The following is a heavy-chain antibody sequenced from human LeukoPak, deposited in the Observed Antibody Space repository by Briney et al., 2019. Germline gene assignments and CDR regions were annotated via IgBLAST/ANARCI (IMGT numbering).Heavy chain of an antibody. J-gene: IGHJ4*02. V-gene: IGHV3-64D*06. CDR2: ISSNGGRT. Sequence: GGSLRLSCSASGFTFRSLAMHWVRQAPGKGLEYVSAISSNGGRTYYADFVKGRFTISRDNSKNTLYLQMSSLRPEDTAVYYCVNQISGWVYWGQGTLVTVSS. D-gene: IGHD6-19*01. CDR1: GFTFRSLA. CDR3: VNQISGWVY.